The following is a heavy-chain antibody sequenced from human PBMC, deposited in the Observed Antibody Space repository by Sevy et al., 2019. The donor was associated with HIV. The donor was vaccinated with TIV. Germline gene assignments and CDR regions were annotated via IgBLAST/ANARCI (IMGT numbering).Heavy chain of an antibody. CDR3: ARLDVVETPYWFDP. V-gene: IGHV4-39*01. CDR1: GGSISSSRYY. CDR2: IYYSGST. Sequence: SETLSLTCTVSGGSISSSRYYWGWIRQPPGKGLEWIGSIYYSGSTYYNPSLKSRVTISVDTSKNQFSLKLSSVTAADTAVYYCARLDVVETPYWFDPWGQGTLVTVSS. J-gene: IGHJ5*02. D-gene: IGHD2-15*01.